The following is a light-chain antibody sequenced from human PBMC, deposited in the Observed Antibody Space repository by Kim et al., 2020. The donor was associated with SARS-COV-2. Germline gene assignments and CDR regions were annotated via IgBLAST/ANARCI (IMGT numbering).Light chain of an antibody. J-gene: IGLJ2*01. CDR3: QAWDSSGAV. V-gene: IGLV3-1*01. Sequence: SYELTQPPSLSVSPGQTASITCSGHELGDKFVSWYQQRPGQSPVVVIYQDTKRPSGIPERFSGSNSGNAATLTISGTQGMDEADYYCQAWDSSGAVFGGGTQRTVL. CDR2: QDT. CDR1: ELGDKF.